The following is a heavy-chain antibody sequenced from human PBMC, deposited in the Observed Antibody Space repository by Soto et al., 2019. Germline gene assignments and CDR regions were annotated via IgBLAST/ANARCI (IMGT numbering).Heavy chain of an antibody. J-gene: IGHJ6*02. CDR1: GYSFTNYD. Sequence: ASVKVSCKASGYSFTNYDIHWVRQAAGLGLEWMGWMNPGNNQHVYTQKFRGRVTITRDTSASTAYMELSSLRSEDTAVYYCARPIGGYSGYVKTYYYYGMDVWGQGTTVTVSS. D-gene: IGHD5-12*01. V-gene: IGHV1-3*01. CDR3: ARPIGGYSGYVKTYYYYGMDV. CDR2: MNPGNNQH.